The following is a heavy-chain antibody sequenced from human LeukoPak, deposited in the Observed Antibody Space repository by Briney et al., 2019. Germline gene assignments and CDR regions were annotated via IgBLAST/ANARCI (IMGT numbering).Heavy chain of an antibody. CDR3: ARDRYGDYGSPDY. CDR1: GFTFSSYA. D-gene: IGHD4-17*01. V-gene: IGHV3-30*01. CDR2: ISFDGSNK. J-gene: IGHJ4*01. Sequence: PGRSLRLSCAASGFTFSSYAMHWVRQAPGKGLEWVAVISFDGSNKYYADSVKGRCTTSRDKSKNTLYLQMNSLRAEDTAVYYCARDRYGDYGSPDYWGQGTLVTVSS.